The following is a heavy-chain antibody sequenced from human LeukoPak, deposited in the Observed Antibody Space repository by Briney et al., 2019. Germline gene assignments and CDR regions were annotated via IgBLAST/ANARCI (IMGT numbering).Heavy chain of an antibody. Sequence: ASVKVSCKVSGYTLTELSMHWVRQAPGKGLEWMGGFDPEDGETIYAQKFQGRVTMTEDTSTDTAYMELSSLRSEDTAVYYCATGLPRITMIVVVGGDAFDIWGQGTMVTVSS. J-gene: IGHJ3*02. CDR2: FDPEDGET. CDR3: ATGLPRITMIVVVGGDAFDI. CDR1: GYTLTELS. V-gene: IGHV1-24*01. D-gene: IGHD3-22*01.